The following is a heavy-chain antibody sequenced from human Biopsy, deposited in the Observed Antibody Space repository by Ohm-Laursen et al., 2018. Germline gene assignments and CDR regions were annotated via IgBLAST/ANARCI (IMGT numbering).Heavy chain of an antibody. Sequence: SLRLSCAASGFTFDDHAMHWVRQPPGKGLEWVSGISWNSDKIGYADSVKGRFTISRGNAKNSLYLQMNSLRAEDTAFYYCTKDQDYGDYGMDVWGQGTTVTVSS. D-gene: IGHD4-17*01. V-gene: IGHV3-9*01. J-gene: IGHJ6*02. CDR1: GFTFDDHA. CDR3: TKDQDYGDYGMDV. CDR2: ISWNSDKI.